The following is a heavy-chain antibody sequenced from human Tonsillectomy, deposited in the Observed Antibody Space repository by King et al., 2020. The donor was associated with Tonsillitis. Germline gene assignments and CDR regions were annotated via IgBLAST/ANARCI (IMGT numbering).Heavy chain of an antibody. J-gene: IGHJ6*03. D-gene: IGHD6-13*01. CDR3: ARGDHSSSWYDGVVPFYNYYMDV. CDR2: ISINNGNR. V-gene: IGHV1-18*01. CDR1: GYTFTSYG. Sequence: QLVQSGAEVRKPGASGKVSCEASGYTFTSYGISWVRQAPGQGLEWMGWISINNGNRHDAQKFQGRVTVTPDTSTSTAYMELRSLRSYDTAVYYCARGDHSSSWYDGVVPFYNYYMDVWGKGTTVTVSS.